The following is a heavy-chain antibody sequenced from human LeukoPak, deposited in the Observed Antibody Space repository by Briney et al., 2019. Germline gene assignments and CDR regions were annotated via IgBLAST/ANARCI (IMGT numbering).Heavy chain of an antibody. V-gene: IGHV3-23*01. CDR1: GFTFSSYA. J-gene: IGHJ4*02. Sequence: GGSLRLSCAASGFTFSSYAMGWVRQAPGQGLEWVSAITASGGNTYYADSVKGRFTISRGNSKNTLYLQVNSLRAEDTAVYYCAKGNGYSYGRYYFDYWGQGTLVTVSS. D-gene: IGHD5-18*01. CDR2: ITASGGNT. CDR3: AKGNGYSYGRYYFDY.